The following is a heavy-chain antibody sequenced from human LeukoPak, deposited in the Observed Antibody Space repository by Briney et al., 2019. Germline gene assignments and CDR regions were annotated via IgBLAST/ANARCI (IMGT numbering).Heavy chain of an antibody. J-gene: IGHJ6*03. CDR3: ARDQASLYYYYYYMDV. CDR1: GYTFTSYG. V-gene: IGHV1-18*01. CDR2: ISAYNGNT. Sequence: ASVKVSCKASGYTFTSYGISWVRQAPGQGLEWMGWISAYNGNTNYAQKLQGRVTMTTDTSTSTAYMELRSLRSDDTAVYYCARDQASLYYYYYYMDVWGKGTTVTISS.